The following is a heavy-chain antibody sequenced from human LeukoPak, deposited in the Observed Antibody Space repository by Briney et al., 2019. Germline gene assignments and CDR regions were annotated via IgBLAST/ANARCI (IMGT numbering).Heavy chain of an antibody. CDR1: GFTFDDYA. D-gene: IGHD1-26*01. V-gene: IGHV3-43*02. Sequence: HPGGSLRLSCAASGFTFDDYAMHWVRQAAGKGLEWVSLISGDGGSTYYADSVKGRFTISRDNSNNSLYLQMNSLRTEDTALYYCAKMGSGSYYLMYYFDYWGQGTLVTVSS. CDR2: ISGDGGST. J-gene: IGHJ4*02. CDR3: AKMGSGSYYLMYYFDY.